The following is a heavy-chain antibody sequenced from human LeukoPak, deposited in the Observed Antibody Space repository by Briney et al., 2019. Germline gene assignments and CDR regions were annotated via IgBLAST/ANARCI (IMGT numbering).Heavy chain of an antibody. CDR3: ASMHRGWYFDY. CDR2: IYHSGST. CDR1: GGSISSGGYY. Sequence: SETLSLTCTVSGGSISSGGYYWSWIRQPPGKGLEWIGYIYHSGSTYYNPSLKSRVTISVDRSKNQFSLKLSSVTAADTAVYYCASMHRGWYFDYWGQGTLVTVSS. V-gene: IGHV4-30-2*01. D-gene: IGHD6-19*01. J-gene: IGHJ4*02.